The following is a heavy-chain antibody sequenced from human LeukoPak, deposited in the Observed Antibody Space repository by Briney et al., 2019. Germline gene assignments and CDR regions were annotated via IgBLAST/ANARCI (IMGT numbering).Heavy chain of an antibody. Sequence: PGGSLRLSCAASGFTFSSYSMNWVRQAPGKGLEWVSSISSSSGYIYYADSVKGRFTISRDNAKNSLYLQMNSLRAEDTAVYYCARGVRDFDWLFDYWGQGTLVTVSS. CDR2: ISSSSGYI. J-gene: IGHJ4*02. CDR1: GFTFSSYS. D-gene: IGHD3-9*01. CDR3: ARGVRDFDWLFDY. V-gene: IGHV3-21*01.